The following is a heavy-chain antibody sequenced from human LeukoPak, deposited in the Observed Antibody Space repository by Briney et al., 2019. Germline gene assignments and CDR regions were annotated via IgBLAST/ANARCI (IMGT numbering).Heavy chain of an antibody. D-gene: IGHD6-13*01. V-gene: IGHV4-59*01. J-gene: IGHJ3*02. CDR2: IYYSGST. Sequence: SETLSLTCTVSGGSISSYYWSWIRQPPGKGLEWIGYIYYSGSTNYNPSLKGRVTISVDTSKNQFSLKLSSVTAADTAVYYCAREAGGQQLVYAFDIWGQGTMVTVSS. CDR1: GGSISSYY. CDR3: AREAGGQQLVYAFDI.